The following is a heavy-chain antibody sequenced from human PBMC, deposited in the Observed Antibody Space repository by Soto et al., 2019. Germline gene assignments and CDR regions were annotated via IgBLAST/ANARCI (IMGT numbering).Heavy chain of an antibody. Sequence: SVKVYCKASGYTFTSYGISWVRQAPVQGLEWMGWISAYNGNTNYAQKLQGRVTMTTDTSTSTAYMELRSLRSDDTAVYYCARRGTMVRGVREYYYYYGMDVWGQGTTVTVSS. CDR1: GYTFTSYG. V-gene: IGHV1-18*01. CDR3: ARRGTMVRGVREYYYYYGMDV. J-gene: IGHJ6*02. CDR2: ISAYNGNT. D-gene: IGHD3-10*01.